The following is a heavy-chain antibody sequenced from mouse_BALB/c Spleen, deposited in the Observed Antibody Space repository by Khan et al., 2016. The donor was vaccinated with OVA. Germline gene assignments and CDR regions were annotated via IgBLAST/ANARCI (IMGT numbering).Heavy chain of an antibody. Sequence: QVQLKQSGPGLVAPSQSLSITCTVTGFSLTSYAIHWIRQPPGKGLEWLGVIWAGGSTNYNSALMSRLSISKDNSKSQVFLKMNSLQTHDTAIYYCARNRKPDYFDYWGQGTTLTVSS. CDR3: ARNRKPDYFDY. CDR1: GFSLTSYA. V-gene: IGHV2-9*02. J-gene: IGHJ2*01. CDR2: IWAGGST.